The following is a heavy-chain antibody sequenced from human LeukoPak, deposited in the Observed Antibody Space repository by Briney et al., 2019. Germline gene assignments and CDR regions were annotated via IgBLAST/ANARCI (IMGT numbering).Heavy chain of an antibody. Sequence: GGSLRLSCAASGFTFSSYAMRWVRQAPGKGLEWVSGISGSGGSTYYADSVKGRFTISRDNSKNTLYLQMSSLRAEDTAVYYCVKSQFGEPYFDYWGQGTLVTVSS. CDR3: VKSQFGEPYFDY. CDR1: GFTFSSYA. D-gene: IGHD3-10*01. V-gene: IGHV3-23*01. J-gene: IGHJ4*02. CDR2: ISGSGGST.